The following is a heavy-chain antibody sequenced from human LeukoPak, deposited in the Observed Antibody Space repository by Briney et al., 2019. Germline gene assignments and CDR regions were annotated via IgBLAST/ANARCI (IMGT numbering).Heavy chain of an antibody. Sequence: GGSLRLSCAASEFMLTNYAMHWVRQAPGKGLEWVAVISYHGTSKYYADSVKGRFTISRDISRNTLYLQMDSLRAEDTAVYYSARAGPNDHRFDYWGQGTLVTVSS. D-gene: IGHD1-1*01. CDR3: ARAGPNDHRFDY. CDR2: ISYHGTSK. J-gene: IGHJ4*02. V-gene: IGHV3-30-3*01. CDR1: EFMLTNYA.